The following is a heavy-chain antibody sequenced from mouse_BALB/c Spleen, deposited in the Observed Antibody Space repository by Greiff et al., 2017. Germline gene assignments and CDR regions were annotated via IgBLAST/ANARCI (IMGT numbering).Heavy chain of an antibody. CDR2: IWAGGST. CDR3: ATSYYSYDWFAY. V-gene: IGHV2-9*02. Sequence: VQRVESGPGLVAPSQSLSITCTVSGFSLTSYGVHWVRQPPGKGLEWLGVIWAGGSTNYNSALMSRLSISKDNSKSQVFLKMNSLQTDDTAMYYCATSYYSYDWFAYWGQGTLVTVS. CDR1: GFSLTSYG. D-gene: IGHD2-12*01. J-gene: IGHJ3*01.